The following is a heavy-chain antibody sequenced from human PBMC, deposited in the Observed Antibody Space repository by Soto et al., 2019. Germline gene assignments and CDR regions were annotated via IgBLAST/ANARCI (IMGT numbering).Heavy chain of an antibody. CDR3: ARRGLARDWYFDL. J-gene: IGHJ2*01. CDR2: IYYSGST. V-gene: IGHV4-39*01. D-gene: IGHD3-9*01. Sequence: QLQLQESGPGLVKPSETLSLTCTVSGGSISSSSYYWGWIRQPLGKGLEWIGSIYYSGSTYYNPSLKRRVTISVDTCENQFSLNLSSVTAADTAVYYCARRGLARDWYFDLWGRGTLVTVPS. CDR1: GGSISSSSYY.